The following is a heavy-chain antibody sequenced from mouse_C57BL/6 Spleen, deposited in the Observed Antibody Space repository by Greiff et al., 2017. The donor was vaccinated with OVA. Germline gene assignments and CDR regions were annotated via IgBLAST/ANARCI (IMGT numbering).Heavy chain of an antibody. CDR2: INPSNGGT. J-gene: IGHJ4*01. CDR3: ARGNYYGSRGGYAMDY. D-gene: IGHD1-1*01. V-gene: IGHV1-53*01. Sequence: QVQLQQPGTELVKPGASVKLSCKASGYTFTSYWMHWVKQRPGQGLEWIGNINPSNGGTNYNEKFKSKATLTVDKSSSTAYMQLSSLTSEDSAVYDGARGNYYGSRGGYAMDYWGQGTSVTVSS. CDR1: GYTFTSYW.